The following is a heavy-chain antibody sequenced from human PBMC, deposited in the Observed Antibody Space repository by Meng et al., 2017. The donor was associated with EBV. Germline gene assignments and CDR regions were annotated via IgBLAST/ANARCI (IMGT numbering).Heavy chain of an antibody. CDR3: ARPFPSIVSPRLDPFGD. V-gene: IGHV4-39*01. Sequence: QLQLQESGPGQVKPSXXLSLTXXFSGDSISSFYYWAWLRQPPGRGLEWIGSAHYSGRTYYSPSLRSRVTVSIDTSKNQFSLRLTSVTAADTALYYCARPFPSIVSPRLDPFGDGGQGALVTVSS. CDR2: AHYSGRT. CDR1: GDSISSFYY. J-gene: IGHJ4*02. D-gene: IGHD5/OR15-5a*01.